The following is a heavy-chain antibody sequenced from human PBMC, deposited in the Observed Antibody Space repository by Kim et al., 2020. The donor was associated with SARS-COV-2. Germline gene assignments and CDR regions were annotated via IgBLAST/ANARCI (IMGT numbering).Heavy chain of an antibody. J-gene: IGHJ4*02. CDR1: GGSISHRDHN. D-gene: IGHD2-15*01. V-gene: IGHV4-39*01. CDR3: ARRDGGGWECFDY. Sequence: SETLSLICSVSGGSISHRDHNWGWIRQTPGKGLEWIGSVSFFGGAYYNPSLESRVTISADTAKKEFSLKLTSVTAADTAVYYCARRDGGGWECFDYWGPG. CDR2: VSFFGGA.